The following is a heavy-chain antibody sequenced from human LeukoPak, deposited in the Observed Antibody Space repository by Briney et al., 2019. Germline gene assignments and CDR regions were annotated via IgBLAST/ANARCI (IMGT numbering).Heavy chain of an antibody. CDR3: ASWSGGSNRNYFDY. J-gene: IGHJ4*02. D-gene: IGHD1-26*01. Sequence: SGTLSLTCSVSGGSLSSSNWWWGVRPPTGKGLEWWGEIYHSGSTNYNPSLKSRVTISVDTSKNQFSLKLSSVTAADTAVYYCASWSGGSNRNYFDYWGQGTPVTVSS. CDR2: IYHSGST. V-gene: IGHV4-4*02. CDR1: GGSLSSSNW.